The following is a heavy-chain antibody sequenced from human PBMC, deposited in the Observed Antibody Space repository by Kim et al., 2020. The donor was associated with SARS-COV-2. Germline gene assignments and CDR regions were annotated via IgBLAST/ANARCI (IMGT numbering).Heavy chain of an antibody. CDR3: AKLRRYGSGSPYDY. V-gene: IGHV3-23*01. Sequence: AESVKGRFTISRDNSKSTLYLQMNTLGAEDTAVYYCAKLRRYGSGSPYDYWGQGTLVTVSS. J-gene: IGHJ4*02. D-gene: IGHD3-10*01.